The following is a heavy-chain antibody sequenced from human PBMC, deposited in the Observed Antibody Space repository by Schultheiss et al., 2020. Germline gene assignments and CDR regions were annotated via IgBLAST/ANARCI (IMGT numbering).Heavy chain of an antibody. J-gene: IGHJ2*01. V-gene: IGHV4-38-2*02. CDR2: IYHSGST. Sequence: SETLSLTCTVSGYSLSRGYYWGWIRQPPGKGLEWIGSIYHSGSTYYNSSLKSRLTISIDMSKNQFSLNLSSVTAADTAVYYCARVANYGSGSEYFDLWGRGTLVTVSS. CDR3: ARVANYGSGSEYFDL. CDR1: GYSLSRGYY. D-gene: IGHD3-10*01.